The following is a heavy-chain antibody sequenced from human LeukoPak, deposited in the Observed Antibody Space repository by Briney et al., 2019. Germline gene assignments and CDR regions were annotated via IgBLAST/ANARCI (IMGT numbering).Heavy chain of an antibody. CDR1: GFTFSSYA. CDR3: AKDRRFLEWLAPYYFDY. CDR2: ISYDGSNK. D-gene: IGHD3-3*01. J-gene: IGHJ4*02. Sequence: PGGSLRLSCAASGFTFSSYAMHWVRQAPGKGLEWVAVISYDGSNKYYADSVKGRFTISRDNSKNTLYLQMNSLRAEDTAVYYCAKDRRFLEWLAPYYFDYWGQGTLVTVSS. V-gene: IGHV3-30-3*01.